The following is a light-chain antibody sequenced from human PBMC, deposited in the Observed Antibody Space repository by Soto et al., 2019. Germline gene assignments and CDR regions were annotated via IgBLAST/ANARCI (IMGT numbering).Light chain of an antibody. CDR3: QSYDGSLSGYV. CDR2: GNS. CDR1: SSNIGARYE. J-gene: IGLJ1*01. V-gene: IGLV1-40*01. Sequence: QYVLTQPPSVSGAPGQRVTVSCTGSSSNIGARYEVHWYQQLPGTAPKLLIYGNSNRPSGVPDRFSGSKSGTSASLAITGLQAEDEADYYCQSYDGSLSGYVFGTGTKVTVL.